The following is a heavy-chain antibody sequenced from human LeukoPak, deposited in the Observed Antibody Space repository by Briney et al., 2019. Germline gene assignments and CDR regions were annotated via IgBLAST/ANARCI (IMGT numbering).Heavy chain of an antibody. Sequence: ASVKVSCKASGYTFTGYYMHWVRRAPGQGLEWMGWINPNSGGTNYAQKFQGRVTMTRDTSISTAYMVLSRLRPDDTAVYYCAVITMVRGVFDYWGQGTLVTVSS. D-gene: IGHD3-10*01. CDR1: GYTFTGYY. CDR2: INPNSGGT. V-gene: IGHV1-2*02. J-gene: IGHJ4*02. CDR3: AVITMVRGVFDY.